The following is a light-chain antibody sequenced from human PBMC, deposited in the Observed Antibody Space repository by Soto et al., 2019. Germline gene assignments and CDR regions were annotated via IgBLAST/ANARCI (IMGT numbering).Light chain of an antibody. J-gene: IGKJ4*01. CDR2: TAS. Sequence: DIQLTQSPSFLSASVGDRVTITCRASQGISSYLAWYQQKPGKAPKLLICTASTLQSGVPSRFSGSGSGTEFTLTISSLQPEDFATYYCQQHNSYPVTFGGGTKVEIK. CDR3: QQHNSYPVT. CDR1: QGISSY. V-gene: IGKV1-9*01.